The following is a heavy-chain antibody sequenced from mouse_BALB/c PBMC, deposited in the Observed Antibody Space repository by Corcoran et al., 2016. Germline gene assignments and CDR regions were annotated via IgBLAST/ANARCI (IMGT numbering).Heavy chain of an antibody. CDR3: ARRGYDYEGFAY. Sequence: QVTLKESGPGILQPSQTLSLTCSFSGFSLSTSGMGVSWIRQPSGKGLEWLAHIYWDDDKRYNPSLKSRLTISKDTSSNQVFLKITSVDTADTATYYCARRGYDYEGFAYWCQGTLVTVSA. CDR1: GFSLSTSGMG. D-gene: IGHD2-4*01. V-gene: IGHV8-12*01. J-gene: IGHJ3*01. CDR2: IYWDDDK.